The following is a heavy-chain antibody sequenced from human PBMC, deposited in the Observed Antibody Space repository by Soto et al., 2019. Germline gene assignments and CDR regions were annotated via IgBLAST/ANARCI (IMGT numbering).Heavy chain of an antibody. J-gene: IGHJ6*02. D-gene: IGHD3-3*01. CDR2: ISASGGST. V-gene: IGHV3-23*01. Sequence: EVQLLESGGGLVQPGGSLRVSCAASGFSFSSYAMNWVRQAPGKGLEWVSAISASGGSTYYAAAVEGRFTISRDNSRNTLYLQMTSLRAEDTAEYYGAKDRGGRAIFGVLIIDGMDVWGQGTTVTVSS. CDR3: AKDRGGRAIFGVLIIDGMDV. CDR1: GFSFSSYA.